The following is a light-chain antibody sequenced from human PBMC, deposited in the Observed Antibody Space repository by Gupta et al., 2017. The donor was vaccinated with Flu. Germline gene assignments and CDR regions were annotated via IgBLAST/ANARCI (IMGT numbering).Light chain of an antibody. CDR2: GGS. J-gene: IGKJ3*01. Sequence: SLLIQGGSNRETCIPDRFSGSGSGTDFTLTITRLEPEDFAVYYCHQYGSSFTFGPGTKVDIK. CDR3: HQYGSSFT. V-gene: IGKV3-20*01.